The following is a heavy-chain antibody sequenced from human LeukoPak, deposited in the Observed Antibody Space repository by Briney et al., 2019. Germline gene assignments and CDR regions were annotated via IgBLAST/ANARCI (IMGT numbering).Heavy chain of an antibody. CDR2: RSGSGKTT. D-gene: IGHD5-18*01. J-gene: IGHJ4*02. CDR1: VFPFRNYA. CDR3: AKDSRGYTYGLTDY. Sequence: GGSLRLSCAASVFPFRNYAMNWFRQAPGKGLEWVSGRSGSGKTTYYADSVKGRFAISRDNYEHTLYLQMISLRADHTALHYCAKDSRGYTYGLTDYWGQGTLVTVSS. V-gene: IGHV3-23*01.